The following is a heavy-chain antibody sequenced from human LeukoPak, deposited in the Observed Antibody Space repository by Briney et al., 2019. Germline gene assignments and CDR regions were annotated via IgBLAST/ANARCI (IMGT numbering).Heavy chain of an antibody. D-gene: IGHD5-12*01. V-gene: IGHV3-30*03. CDR3: ARDQYSGYDDAFDI. CDR1: GFTFSNYW. J-gene: IGHJ3*02. Sequence: GGSLRLSCVASGFTFSNYWMSWVRQAPGKGLEWVAVISYDGSNKYYADSVKGRFTISRDNSKNTLYLQMNSLRAEDTAVYYCARDQYSGYDDAFDIWGQGTMVTVSS. CDR2: ISYDGSNK.